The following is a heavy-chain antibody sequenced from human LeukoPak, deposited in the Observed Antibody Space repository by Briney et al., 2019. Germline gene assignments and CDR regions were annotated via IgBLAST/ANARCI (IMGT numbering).Heavy chain of an antibody. CDR1: VYSFTSYY. CDR2: INPSGGST. J-gene: IGHJ4*02. V-gene: IGHV1-46*01. D-gene: IGHD3-10*01. CDR3: ARDIYTSGSLGY. Sequence: GASVKVSCKASVYSFTSYYIHWVRQAPGQGLEWMGIINPSGGSTSYAPKFQGRVTMTRDTSTSTVYMELSSLRSEDTAVYYCARDIYTSGSLGYWGQGTLVTVSS.